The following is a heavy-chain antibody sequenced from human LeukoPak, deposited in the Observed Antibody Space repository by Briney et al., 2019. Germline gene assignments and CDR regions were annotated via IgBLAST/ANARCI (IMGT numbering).Heavy chain of an antibody. D-gene: IGHD6-13*01. CDR1: GGSISSGDYY. V-gene: IGHV4-30-2*03. CDR2: IYYSGST. J-gene: IGHJ3*02. Sequence: SQTLSLTCTVSGGSISSGDYYWSWIRQPPGKGLEWIGSIYYSGSTYYNPSLKSRVTISVDTSKNQFSLKLSSVTAADTAVYYCARHAQYSSSWFPGAFDIWGQGTMVTVSS. CDR3: ARHAQYSSSWFPGAFDI.